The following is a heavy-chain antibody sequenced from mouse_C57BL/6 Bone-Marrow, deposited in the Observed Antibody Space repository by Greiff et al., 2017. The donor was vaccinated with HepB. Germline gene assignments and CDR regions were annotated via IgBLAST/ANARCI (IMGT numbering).Heavy chain of an antibody. CDR1: GYTFTSYW. J-gene: IGHJ2*01. CDR3: ARDGDYDEKDFDD. V-gene: IGHV1-55*01. CDR2: IYPGSGST. D-gene: IGHD2-4*01. Sequence: VQLQQPGAELVKPGASVKMSCKASGYTFTSYWITWVKQRPGQGLEWIGDIYPGSGSTNYNEKFKSKATLTVDTSSSTAYMQLSSLTSEDSAVYYCARDGDYDEKDFDDWGQGTTLTVSS.